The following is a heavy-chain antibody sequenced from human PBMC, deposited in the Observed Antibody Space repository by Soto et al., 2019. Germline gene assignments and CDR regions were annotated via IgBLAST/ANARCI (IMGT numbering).Heavy chain of an antibody. Sequence: RLSCAASGFTFGSYSMNWVRQAPGKGLEWVSSISSSSSYIYYADSVKGRFTISRDNAKNSLYLQMNSLRAEDTAVYYCARDHTLVGAILGYWGQGTLVTVSS. CDR1: GFTFGSYS. J-gene: IGHJ4*02. V-gene: IGHV3-21*01. CDR2: ISSSSSYI. D-gene: IGHD1-26*01. CDR3: ARDHTLVGAILGY.